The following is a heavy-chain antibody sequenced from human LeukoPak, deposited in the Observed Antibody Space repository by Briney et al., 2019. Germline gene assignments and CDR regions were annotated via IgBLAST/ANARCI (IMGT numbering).Heavy chain of an antibody. CDR2: INWNGGST. Sequence: GGSLRLSCAASGFTFDDYGMSWVRQAPGKGLEWVSGINWNGGSTGYADSVKGRFTISRDNAKNSLYLQMNSLRAEDTALYHCARDLGYYYGSGSYDYRGQGTLVTVSS. J-gene: IGHJ4*02. V-gene: IGHV3-20*01. CDR1: GFTFDDYG. D-gene: IGHD3-10*01. CDR3: ARDLGYYYGSGSYDY.